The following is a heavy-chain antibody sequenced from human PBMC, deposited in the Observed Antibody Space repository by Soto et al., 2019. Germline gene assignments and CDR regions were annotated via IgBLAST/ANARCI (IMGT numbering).Heavy chain of an antibody. V-gene: IGHV4-31*03. D-gene: IGHD1-1*01. CDR1: GGSINNGGYH. CDR2: SSYRGTT. CDR3: ARMSATGTRWFDP. Sequence: QVQLQESGPRLVKPSQDLSLTCTVSGGSINNGGYHWSWVRQHPGKGLAWVGASSYRGTTYSNPSLHSRMPRSLAPSKTQLSLKRSSVTAADTAVYYCARMSATGTRWFDPLGPGTLVTVSS. J-gene: IGHJ5*02.